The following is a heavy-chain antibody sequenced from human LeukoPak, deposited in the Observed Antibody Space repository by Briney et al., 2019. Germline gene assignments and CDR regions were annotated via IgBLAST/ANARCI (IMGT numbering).Heavy chain of an antibody. CDR3: ARGGKAVTTHFDY. D-gene: IGHD4-17*01. V-gene: IGHV1-69*05. Sequence: GASVKVSCKASGGTFSSYAISWVRQAPGQGLEWMGGIIPIFGTANYAQKFQGRVTITTDESTSTAYMELSSLRSEDTAVYYCARGGKAVTTHFDYWGQGTLVTVS. CDR2: IIPIFGTA. CDR1: GGTFSSYA. J-gene: IGHJ4*02.